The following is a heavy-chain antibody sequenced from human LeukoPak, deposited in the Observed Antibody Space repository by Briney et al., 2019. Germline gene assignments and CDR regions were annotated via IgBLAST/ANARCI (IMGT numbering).Heavy chain of an antibody. V-gene: IGHV1-46*01. CDR3: ARRGAPAYSHYGMDV. D-gene: IGHD6-25*01. CDR2: INPSGGST. CDR1: GYTFISYY. Sequence: ASVKVSCKASGYTFISYYMHWVRQAPGRGLEWMGIINPSGGSTTNAQKFQARVTMTTDTSTSTVYMELSSLRSEDTAVYYCARRGAPAYSHYGMDVWGQGTTVTVSS. J-gene: IGHJ6*02.